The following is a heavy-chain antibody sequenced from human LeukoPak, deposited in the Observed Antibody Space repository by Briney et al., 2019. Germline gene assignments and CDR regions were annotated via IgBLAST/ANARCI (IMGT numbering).Heavy chain of an antibody. D-gene: IGHD1-14*01. CDR3: ATPGTTTNAFDI. J-gene: IGHJ3*02. V-gene: IGHV1-24*01. Sequence: GASVKVSCKVFGYTLTELSMHWVRQAPGKGLEWMGGFDPEDGETIYAQKFQGRVTMTEDTSTDTAYMKLSSLRSEDTAVYYCATPGTTTNAFDIWGQGTMVTVSS. CDR2: FDPEDGET. CDR1: GYTLTELS.